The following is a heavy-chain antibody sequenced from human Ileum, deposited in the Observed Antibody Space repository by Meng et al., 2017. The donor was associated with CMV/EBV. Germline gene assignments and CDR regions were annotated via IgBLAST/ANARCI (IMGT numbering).Heavy chain of an antibody. D-gene: IGHD3-3*01. Sequence: GGSLRLSCAASGFTFSSYAMSWVRQAPGKGLEWVSDISGIGDNTYHADSVKGRFTISRDNSKNTLYLQMNSLRVEDTAVYYCAKGVSIFGVLPDYWGQGTRVTVSS. V-gene: IGHV3-23*01. CDR2: ISGIGDNT. CDR1: GFTFSSYA. CDR3: AKGVSIFGVLPDY. J-gene: IGHJ4*02.